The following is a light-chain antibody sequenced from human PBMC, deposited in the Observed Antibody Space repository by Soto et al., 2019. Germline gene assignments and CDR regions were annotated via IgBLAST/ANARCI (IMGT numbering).Light chain of an antibody. J-gene: IGLJ1*01. V-gene: IGLV1-47*01. CDR1: SSNIESNF. CDR3: AAWDDRLSAYV. CDR2: RNN. Sequence: QSVVTQPPSASGTPGQRVTISCSGSSSNIESNFVYWYQQLPGTAPKLLMYRNNHWPSGVPDRFSGSKSGTSASLAISGLRSEDEAAYYCAAWDDRLSAYVFGTGTKVTVL.